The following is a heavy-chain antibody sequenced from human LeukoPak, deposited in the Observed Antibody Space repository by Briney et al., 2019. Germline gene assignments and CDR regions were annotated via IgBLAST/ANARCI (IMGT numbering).Heavy chain of an antibody. V-gene: IGHV3-64*01. CDR2: IRSNGGST. CDR1: GFTFSSYA. CDR3: ARGTWEGYFQH. Sequence: PGGSLRLSCAASGFTFSSYAMHWVRQAPGKGLEYVSAIRSNGGSTYYANSVKGRFTISRDNSKNTLYLQMGSLRAEDMAVYYCARGTWEGYFQHWGQGTLVTVSS. D-gene: IGHD1-26*01. J-gene: IGHJ1*01.